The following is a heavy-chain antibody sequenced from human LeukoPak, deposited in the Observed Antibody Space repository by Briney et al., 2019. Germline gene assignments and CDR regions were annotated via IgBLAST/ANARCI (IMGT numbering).Heavy chain of an antibody. CDR1: GYTFTSYA. V-gene: IGHV1-3*01. CDR2: FNAGNGNT. J-gene: IGHJ5*02. Sequence: ASVKVSCKASGYTFTSYAMHWVRQAPGQRLEWVGLFNAGNGNTKYSQKFQGRVTITRDTSASTAYMELSSLRSEDTAVYYCARELYCSGGSCYSGFDPWGQGTLVTVSS. D-gene: IGHD2-15*01. CDR3: ARELYCSGGSCYSGFDP.